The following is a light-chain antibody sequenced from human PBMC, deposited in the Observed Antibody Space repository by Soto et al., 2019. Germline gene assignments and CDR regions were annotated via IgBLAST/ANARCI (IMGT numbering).Light chain of an antibody. CDR1: HSVSSN. Sequence: EIVMTQSPATLSVSPGERATLSCRASHSVSSNLAWYQKKPGQAPRLLIYGASTRATGIPARFSGSGSGTEFTLTISSLQSEDVAGYYCQQYNNWPRTFGQGTEVEIK. CDR3: QQYNNWPRT. CDR2: GAS. J-gene: IGKJ1*01. V-gene: IGKV3-15*01.